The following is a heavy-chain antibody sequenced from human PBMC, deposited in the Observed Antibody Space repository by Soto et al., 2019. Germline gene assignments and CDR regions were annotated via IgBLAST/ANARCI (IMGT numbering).Heavy chain of an antibody. J-gene: IGHJ4*02. D-gene: IGHD6-6*01. CDR3: ARLCGFEYSMYYFGY. Sequence: QVQLVQSGAEVKKPGSSVKVSCKASGGTFSSYAISWVRQAPGQGLEWMGGIIPIFGTANYAQKFQGRVKITADESTSKAYMEVSSLRSEDTAVYYCARLCGFEYSMYYFGYWGQGTLVTGS. V-gene: IGHV1-69*01. CDR1: GGTFSSYA. CDR2: IIPIFGTA.